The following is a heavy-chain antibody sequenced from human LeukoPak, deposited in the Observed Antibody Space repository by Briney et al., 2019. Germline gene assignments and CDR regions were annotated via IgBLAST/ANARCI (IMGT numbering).Heavy chain of an antibody. CDR2: MGASNGNT. V-gene: IGHV1-18*01. D-gene: IGHD2-15*01. CDR1: GYTFASYG. CDR3: AKVVFLVKIAADDLVVVPATEGTGFDP. Sequence: GASLKVSCKPSGYTFASYGISWVRQAAGHGREWMGWMGASNGNTNYAQKLQRSVTMTTDTSTSTAYMELRSLRSDDTAVYYGAKVVFLVKIAADDLVVVPATEGTGFDPWGQGTLVTVSS. J-gene: IGHJ5*02.